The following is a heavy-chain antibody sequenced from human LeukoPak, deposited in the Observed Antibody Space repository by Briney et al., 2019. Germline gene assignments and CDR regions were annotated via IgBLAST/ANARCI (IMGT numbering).Heavy chain of an antibody. CDR3: ARVTRMGYDSSGYYTPYFDY. V-gene: IGHV1-69*01. J-gene: IGHJ4*02. Sequence: SVKVSCKVSGGTFSSYAISWVRQAPGQGLEWMGGIIPIFGTANYAQKLQGRVTITADESTSTAYMELSSLRSEDTAVYYCARVTRMGYDSSGYYTPYFDYWGQGTLVTVSS. CDR2: IIPIFGTA. D-gene: IGHD3-22*01. CDR1: GGTFSSYA.